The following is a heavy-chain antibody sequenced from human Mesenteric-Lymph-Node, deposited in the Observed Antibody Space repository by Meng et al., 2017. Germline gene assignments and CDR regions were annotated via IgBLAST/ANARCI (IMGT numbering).Heavy chain of an antibody. CDR1: GFTFSSYE. CDR2: ISSSGSTI. J-gene: IGHJ4*02. V-gene: IGHV3-48*03. D-gene: IGHD2-8*01. Sequence: GESLKISCAASGFTFSSYEMNWVRQAPGKGLEWVSYISSSGSTIYYADSVKGRFTISRDNAKNSLFLDMNSLRVEDTAVYYCARDRLMSDFDYWGQGTLVTVSS. CDR3: ARDRLMSDFDY.